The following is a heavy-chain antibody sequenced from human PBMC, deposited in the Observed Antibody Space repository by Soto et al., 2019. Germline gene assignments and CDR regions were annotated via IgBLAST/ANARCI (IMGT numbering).Heavy chain of an antibody. CDR3: AIESDGYNLNWFDP. Sequence: PSETLSLTCTVSGGSISSDGYYWSWIRQHPGKGLEWIGYIYYSGSTYYNPSLKSRVTISVDTSKNQFSLKLSSVTAADTAVYYCAIESDGYNLNWFDPWGKEPLV. CDR2: IYYSGST. D-gene: IGHD5-12*01. CDR1: GGSISSDGYY. J-gene: IGHJ5*02. V-gene: IGHV4-31*03.